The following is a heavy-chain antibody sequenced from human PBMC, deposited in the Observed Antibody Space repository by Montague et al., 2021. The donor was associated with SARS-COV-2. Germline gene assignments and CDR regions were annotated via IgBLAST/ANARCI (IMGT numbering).Heavy chain of an antibody. CDR3: ARRVSWVTVIVVVAYFDY. CDR1: GGSISSSNC. CDR2: FYYSGST. D-gene: IGHD3-22*01. Sequence: SETLSLTCAVSGGSISSSNCWSWVSQHPGKGLEWFGEFYYSGSTNYNPSLKSRVTILVDKTKNQFSLKLSSVIAADTAVYYCARRVSWVTVIVVVAYFDYGGQGTLST. J-gene: IGHJ4*02. V-gene: IGHV4-4*02.